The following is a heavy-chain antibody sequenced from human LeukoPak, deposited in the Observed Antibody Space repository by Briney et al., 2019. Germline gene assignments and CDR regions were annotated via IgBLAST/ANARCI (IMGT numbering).Heavy chain of an antibody. CDR3: AKAFGRRQLVRAFDY. D-gene: IGHD6-13*01. CDR2: ISGSGGST. V-gene: IGHV3-23*01. CDR1: GFTFSSYA. J-gene: IGHJ4*02. Sequence: SGGSLRLSCAASGFTFSSYAMSWVRQAPGKGLEWVSAISGSGGSTYYADSVKGRFTISRDNSKNTLYLQMNSLRAEDTAVYYCAKAFGRRQLVRAFDYWGQGTLVTVSS.